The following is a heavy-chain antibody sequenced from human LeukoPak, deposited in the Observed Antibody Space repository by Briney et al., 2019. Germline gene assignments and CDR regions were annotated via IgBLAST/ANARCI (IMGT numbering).Heavy chain of an antibody. CDR3: ARFHISTGSLDF. V-gene: IGHV4-61*01. CDR1: GASVSSGSYS. CDR2: MFYRGST. Sequence: SETLSLTCTVSGASVSSGSYSWNWIRQPPGQGLEWIGYMFYRGSTNYNPSLKSRVTISVDSSKNQFSLNLSSVTAADTAVYYCARFHISTGSLDFWGQGTLVTVSS. D-gene: IGHD3-9*01. J-gene: IGHJ4*02.